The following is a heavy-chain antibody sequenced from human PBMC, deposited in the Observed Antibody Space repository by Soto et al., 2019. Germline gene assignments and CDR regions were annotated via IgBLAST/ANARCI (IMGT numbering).Heavy chain of an antibody. Sequence: EVQLVESGGGLVQPGGSLRLSCAASGFTFSKAWINWVRQAPGQGLEWVGRIKSKADGGTTDYAAPVKGRFAISRDDSKNIVDLSMNRLIIEKAAVNSCHSAFYSTIIIVRFGCWCHGTLVTVSS. J-gene: IGHJ5*01. V-gene: IGHV3-15*07. D-gene: IGHD6-13*01. CDR2: IKSKADGGTT. CDR3: HSAFYSTIIIVRFGC. CDR1: GFTFSKAW.